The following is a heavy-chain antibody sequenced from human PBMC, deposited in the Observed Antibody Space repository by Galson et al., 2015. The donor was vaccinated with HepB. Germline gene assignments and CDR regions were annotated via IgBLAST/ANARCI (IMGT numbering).Heavy chain of an antibody. CDR1: GFTVSLNY. CDR3: VRPEVGGFRGGSESFAY. Sequence: SLRLSCAVSGFTVSLNYMSWVRQAPGKGLEWVSATSGAGTTNYADSVKGRFTVSRDNSISTVYLQMNSLRTEDTAFYYCVRPEVGGFRGGSESFAYWGRGTLVTVSS. J-gene: IGHJ4*02. V-gene: IGHV3-66*02. D-gene: IGHD1-26*01. CDR2: TSGAGTT.